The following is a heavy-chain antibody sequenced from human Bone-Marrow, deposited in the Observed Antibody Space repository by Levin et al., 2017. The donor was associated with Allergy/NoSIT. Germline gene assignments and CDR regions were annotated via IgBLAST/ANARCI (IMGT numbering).Heavy chain of an antibody. CDR3: ARNYGSGSYTNDY. V-gene: IGHV3-33*01. Sequence: AGESLKISCAASGFTFSSYGMHWVRQAPGKGLEWVAVIWYDGSNKYYADSVKGRFTISRDNSKNTLYLQMNSLRAEDTAVYYCARNYGSGSYTNDYWGQGTLVTVSS. D-gene: IGHD3-10*01. J-gene: IGHJ4*02. CDR1: GFTFSSYG. CDR2: IWYDGSNK.